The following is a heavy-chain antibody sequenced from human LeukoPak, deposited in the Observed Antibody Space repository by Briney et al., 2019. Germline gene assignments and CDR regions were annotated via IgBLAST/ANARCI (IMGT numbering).Heavy chain of an antibody. V-gene: IGHV5-10-1*01. CDR2: IDPSDSYT. CDR3: ARLRDGSIDY. J-gene: IGHJ4*02. CDR1: GYNFTSYW. Sequence: SGESLNISCKGSGYNFTSYWISWVRQMPGKGLEWMGRIDPSDSYTNYSPSFQGHVTISTDKSIFTAYLQWSSLKASDTAMYYCARLRDGSIDYWGQGTLVTVSS.